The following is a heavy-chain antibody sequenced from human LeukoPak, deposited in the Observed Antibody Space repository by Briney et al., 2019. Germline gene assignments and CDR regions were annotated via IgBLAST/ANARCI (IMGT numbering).Heavy chain of an antibody. J-gene: IGHJ4*02. CDR3: ARGYSYDNYFDY. CDR1: GGTFSSYA. V-gene: IGHV1-69*05. Sequence: ASVKVSCKXSGGTFSSYAISWVRQAPGQGLEGMGRIIPIFGTANYAQKFQGRVTITTDESTSTAYMELSSLRSEDTAVYYCARGYSYDNYFDYWGQGTLVTVSS. D-gene: IGHD5-18*01. CDR2: IIPIFGTA.